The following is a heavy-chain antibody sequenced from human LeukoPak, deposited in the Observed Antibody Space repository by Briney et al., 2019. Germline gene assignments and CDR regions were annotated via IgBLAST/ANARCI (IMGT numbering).Heavy chain of an antibody. CDR3: AKDRYNYDSVYYGMDV. D-gene: IGHD5-18*01. J-gene: IGHJ6*02. Sequence: QTGGSLRLSCAASGFTFSSYGMHWVRQAPGKGLEWVAVISYDGSNKYYADSAKGRFTISRDISKNTLFLQMNSLRAEDTAVYYCAKDRYNYDSVYYGMDVWGQGTTVTVSS. CDR2: ISYDGSNK. V-gene: IGHV3-30*18. CDR1: GFTFSSYG.